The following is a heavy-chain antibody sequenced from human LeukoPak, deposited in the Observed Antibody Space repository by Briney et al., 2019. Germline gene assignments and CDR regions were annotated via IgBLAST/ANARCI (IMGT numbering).Heavy chain of an antibody. CDR2: ISYDGSNK. V-gene: IGHV3-30-3*01. J-gene: IGHJ4*02. CDR3: ARDHCSSTSCYIRFFDY. Sequence: PGRSLRLSCAASGFTFSSYAMHWVRQAPGKGLEWVAVISYDGSNKYYAASVKGRFTISRDNSKNTLYLQMNSLRAEDTAVYYCARDHCSSTSCYIRFFDYWGQGTLVTVSS. D-gene: IGHD2-2*02. CDR1: GFTFSSYA.